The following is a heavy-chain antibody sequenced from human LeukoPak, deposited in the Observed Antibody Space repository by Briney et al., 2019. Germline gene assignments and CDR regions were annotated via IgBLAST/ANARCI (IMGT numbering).Heavy chain of an antibody. Sequence: SETLSLTCNVSGGSISNYYWSWLRQPPGKGLEWIGYIYYSGNTNFNPSLRSRGTMSIDTSKNHFSLKLNSVTAADTAVYYCARHNAGSGWFRYVFDIWGQGTLVTVSS. CDR1: GGSISNYY. V-gene: IGHV4-59*01. CDR2: IYYSGNT. D-gene: IGHD6-19*01. J-gene: IGHJ3*02. CDR3: ARHNAGSGWFRYVFDI.